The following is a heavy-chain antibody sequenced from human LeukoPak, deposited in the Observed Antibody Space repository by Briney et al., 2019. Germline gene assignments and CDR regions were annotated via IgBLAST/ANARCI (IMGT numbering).Heavy chain of an antibody. CDR2: ISSSSSYI. CDR1: GFTFSSYS. D-gene: IGHD3-3*01. J-gene: IGHJ5*02. Sequence: AGGSLRLSCAASGFTFSSYSMNWVRQAPGKGLEWVSSISSSSSYIYYADSVKGRFTISRDNAKNSLYLQMNSLRAEDTAVYYCASLPTIFGVVPWFDPWGQGTLVTVSS. V-gene: IGHV3-21*01. CDR3: ASLPTIFGVVPWFDP.